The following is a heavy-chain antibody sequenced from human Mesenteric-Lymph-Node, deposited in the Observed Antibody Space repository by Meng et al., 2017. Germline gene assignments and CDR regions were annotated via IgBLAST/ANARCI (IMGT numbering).Heavy chain of an antibody. V-gene: IGHV4-59*08. D-gene: IGHD5-24*01. J-gene: IGHJ4*02. Sequence: QVQLQESGPGLVKPSQTPSLTCTVSGGSISSYYWSWIRQPPGKGLEWIGHIYYSGSTNYNPSLKSRVTISVDTSKNQFSLRLSSVTATDTAVYYCARPRRWLQSEFDFWGPGTLVTVSS. CDR3: ARPRRWLQSEFDF. CDR2: IYYSGST. CDR1: GGSISSYY.